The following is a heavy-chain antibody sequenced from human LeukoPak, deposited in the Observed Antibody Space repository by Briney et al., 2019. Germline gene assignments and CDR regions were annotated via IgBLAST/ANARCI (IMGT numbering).Heavy chain of an antibody. Sequence: ASVKVSCKASGYTVTGYYMHWVRQAPGQGLEWMGWINPNSGGTNYAQEFQGRVTMTRDTSISTAYMELSRLRSDDTAVYYCARGRGSTSSNFDYWGQGTLVTVSS. CDR1: GYTVTGYY. V-gene: IGHV1-2*02. D-gene: IGHD2-2*01. CDR2: INPNSGGT. J-gene: IGHJ4*02. CDR3: ARGRGSTSSNFDY.